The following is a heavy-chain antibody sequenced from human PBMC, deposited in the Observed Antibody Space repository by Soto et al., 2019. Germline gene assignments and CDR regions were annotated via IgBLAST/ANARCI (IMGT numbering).Heavy chain of an antibody. CDR3: AKDGAGWGPMLTGFGIPNY. D-gene: IGHD3-9*01. J-gene: IGHJ4*02. CDR1: GFTFSSYA. V-gene: IGHV3-23*01. Sequence: GGSLRLSCAASGFTFSSYAMSWVRQAPGKGLEWVSAISGSGGSTYYADSVKGRFTISRDNSKNTLYLQMNSLRAEDTAVYYCAKDGAGWGPMLTGFGIPNYWGQGTLVTVSS. CDR2: ISGSGGST.